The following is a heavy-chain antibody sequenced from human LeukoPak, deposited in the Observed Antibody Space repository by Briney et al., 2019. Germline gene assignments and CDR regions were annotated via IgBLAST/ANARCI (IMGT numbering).Heavy chain of an antibody. CDR2: FFSTGRT. Sequence: SETLSLTCNVSGGSVSSSNHHWAWIRQSPGMGLEWVGTFFSTGRTSQNPDPSLKGRVTLSVDTSRNQFSLNLRSVTAADTAVYPCARAFRGFGMDVWGQGTTVIVSS. CDR3: ARAFRGFGMDV. V-gene: IGHV4-39*07. J-gene: IGHJ6*02. CDR1: GGSVSSSNHH.